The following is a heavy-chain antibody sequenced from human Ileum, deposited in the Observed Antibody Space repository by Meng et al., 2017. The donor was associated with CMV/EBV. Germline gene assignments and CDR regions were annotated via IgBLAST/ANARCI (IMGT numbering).Heavy chain of an antibody. CDR1: GFTFGNCA. CDR3: AREEAGAFDI. J-gene: IGHJ3*02. Sequence: GESLKISCAASGFTFGNCAMSWVRQAPGKGLEWVSSINGDGGRTYFADSVRGRFTISRDNSESTLYLQMNSLKAEDTAVYYCAREEAGAFDIWGQGTMVTVSS. V-gene: IGHV3-23*01. D-gene: IGHD6-19*01. CDR2: INGDGGRT.